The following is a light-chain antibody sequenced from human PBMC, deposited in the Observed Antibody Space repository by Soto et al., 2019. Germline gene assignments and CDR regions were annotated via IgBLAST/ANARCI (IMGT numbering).Light chain of an antibody. Sequence: LTQSPAILSLSPGERATHSCTASQSVDTYIAWYQQRPGQPPRLLIHDTSHRASGVPARFRGSGSGTDFTLTITSLEPEDFGLYFCQQRRNWVSFGPGTRLE. V-gene: IGKV3-11*01. CDR2: DTS. J-gene: IGKJ5*01. CDR1: QSVDTY. CDR3: QQRRNWVS.